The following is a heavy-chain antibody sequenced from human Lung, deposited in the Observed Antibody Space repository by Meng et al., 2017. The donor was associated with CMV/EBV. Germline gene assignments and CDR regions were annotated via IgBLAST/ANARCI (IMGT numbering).Heavy chain of an antibody. CDR3: ASKVEPYYYDRSGYIN. Sequence: ASVXVSXKASGDTFTSYGFTWVRQAPGQGLEWVGWISAYNDNTNYAQRLQGRVSMTTDTTTSTAYMELRSLRSDDTAVYYCASKVEPYYYDRSGYINWGQGTLVTVSS. CDR2: ISAYNDNT. V-gene: IGHV1-18*01. D-gene: IGHD3-22*01. CDR1: GDTFTSYG. J-gene: IGHJ4*02.